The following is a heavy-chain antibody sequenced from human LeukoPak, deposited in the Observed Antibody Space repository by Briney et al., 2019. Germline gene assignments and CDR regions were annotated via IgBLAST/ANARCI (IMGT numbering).Heavy chain of an antibody. J-gene: IGHJ5*02. V-gene: IGHV3-33*06. CDR2: IWYDGSNK. CDR3: AKNAAAGTFGFDP. D-gene: IGHD6-13*01. Sequence: GGSLRLSCAASGFTFSSYGMHWVRQAPGKGLEWVAVIWYDGSNKYYADSVKGRFTISRDNSKNTLYLQMNSLRAEDTAVYYCAKNAAAGTFGFDPWGQGTLVTVSS. CDR1: GFTFSSYG.